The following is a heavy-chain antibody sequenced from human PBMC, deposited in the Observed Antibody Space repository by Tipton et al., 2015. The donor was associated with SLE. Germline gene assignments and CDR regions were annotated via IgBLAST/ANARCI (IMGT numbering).Heavy chain of an antibody. Sequence: TLSLTCAVYGGSFSGYYWSWIRQPAGKGLEWIGYINHSGSTNYNPSLKSRVTISVDTSKNQFSLKLSSVTAADTAVYYCARLTIFGVVIIGNYYYYMDVWGKGTTVTVSS. CDR1: GGSFSGYY. CDR3: ARLTIFGVVIIGNYYYYMDV. CDR2: INHSGST. D-gene: IGHD3-3*01. J-gene: IGHJ6*03. V-gene: IGHV4-34*01.